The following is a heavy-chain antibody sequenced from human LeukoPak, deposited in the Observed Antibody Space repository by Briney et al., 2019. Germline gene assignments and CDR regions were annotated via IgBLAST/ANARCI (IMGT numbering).Heavy chain of an antibody. CDR3: ARDFSSGLTPGCDY. CDR2: IRSSSET. J-gene: IGHJ4*02. V-gene: IGHV3-48*04. Sequence: GGSLRLSCAASGFIFSQYSMNWVRQAPGKGLEWVSHIRSSSETFYADSVKGRFTISRDNAKNSLYLQMNSLRAEDTALYYCARDFSSGLTPGCDYWGQGTLVTVSS. CDR1: GFIFSQYS. D-gene: IGHD6-19*01.